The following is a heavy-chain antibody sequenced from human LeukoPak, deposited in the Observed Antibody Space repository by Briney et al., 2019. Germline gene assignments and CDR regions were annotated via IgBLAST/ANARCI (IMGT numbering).Heavy chain of an antibody. CDR2: IYSGGNT. V-gene: IGHV4-39*07. CDR3: ARDQRSLFDV. J-gene: IGHJ4*02. CDR1: DGSINSDTYY. Sequence: SETLSLTCSASDGSINSDTYYWGWIRQPPGKGLEWIASIYSGGNTFYNPSLKSRVTISIDTSKKQFSLKLTSVTAADTAVYYCARDQRSLFDVWGQGSLSPSPQ. D-gene: IGHD1-26*01.